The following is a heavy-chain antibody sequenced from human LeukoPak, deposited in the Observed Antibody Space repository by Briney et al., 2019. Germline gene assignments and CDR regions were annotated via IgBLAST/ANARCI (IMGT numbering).Heavy chain of an antibody. CDR3: ARVNSGVMGY. V-gene: IGHV1-18*01. CDR2: ISAYNGNT. D-gene: IGHD3-16*01. J-gene: IGHJ4*02. Sequence: ASVKVSCKASGYTFSNYGISWVRQAPGQGLEWMGWISAYNGNTNYAQKLQGRVTMTTDTSTGTTYMELRNLRSDGTAVYYCARVNSGVMGYWGQGTLVTVSS. CDR1: GYTFSNYG.